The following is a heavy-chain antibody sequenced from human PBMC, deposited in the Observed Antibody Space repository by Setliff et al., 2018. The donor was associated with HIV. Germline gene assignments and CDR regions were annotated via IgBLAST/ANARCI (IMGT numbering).Heavy chain of an antibody. D-gene: IGHD2-21*01. V-gene: IGHV3-30*18. CDR2: ISYDGSNK. J-gene: IGHJ4*02. CDR3: AKGCGGAGFCYYADY. CDR1: GFTFSSYG. Sequence: PGGSLRLSCAASGFTFSSYGMHWVRQAPGKGLEWVAVISYDGSNKYYADSVKGRFTISRDNSKNTLYLHMNNLRGDDTAVYYCAKGCGGAGFCYYADYWGQGTVVTVSS.